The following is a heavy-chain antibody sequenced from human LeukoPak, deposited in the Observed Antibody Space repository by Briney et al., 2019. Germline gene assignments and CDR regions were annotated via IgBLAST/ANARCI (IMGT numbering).Heavy chain of an antibody. CDR1: GGSISSYY. CDR2: IYYTRST. CDR3: ASRPVYYNDIRGYH. D-gene: IGHD3-22*01. V-gene: IGHV4-59*08. Sequence: SETLSLTCTVSGGSISSYYWSWIRQPPGKGLEWIGYIYYTRSTHYNPSLKSRVTISIDTSKNQFSLKLSSVTAADTAVYYCASRPVYYNDIRGYHWGQGTLVTVSS. J-gene: IGHJ4*02.